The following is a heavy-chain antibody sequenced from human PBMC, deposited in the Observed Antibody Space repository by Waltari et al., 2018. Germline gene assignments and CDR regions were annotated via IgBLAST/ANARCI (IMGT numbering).Heavy chain of an antibody. CDR1: GFSFTSTGVA. CDR2: IHWDEEK. J-gene: IGHJ4*02. D-gene: IGHD6-19*01. Sequence: QITLKESGPTLVKPTQTLTLTCTFSGFSFTSTGVAVSWIRQPPTKALEWLALIHWDEEKWYSQALKNRRTVTKDTSRNQVVLTLTNMDPADTATYYCAGGWFYFDYWGQGALVTVSS. V-gene: IGHV2-5*02. CDR3: AGGWFYFDY.